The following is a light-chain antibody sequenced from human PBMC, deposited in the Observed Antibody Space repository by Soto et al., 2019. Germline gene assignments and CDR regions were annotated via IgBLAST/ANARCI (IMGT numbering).Light chain of an antibody. CDR2: SVS. CDR1: QGIGSW. CDR3: QQGSTFPT. V-gene: IGKV1-12*01. Sequence: DLQMTQSPSFVSASVGDRVSITCRASQGIGSWLAWYQQKPGTAPKLLIYSVSSLQSGVPSRFSGSGSGTDFTLTISSLQPEDFATYYCQQGSTFPTFGQGTKVEVK. J-gene: IGKJ1*01.